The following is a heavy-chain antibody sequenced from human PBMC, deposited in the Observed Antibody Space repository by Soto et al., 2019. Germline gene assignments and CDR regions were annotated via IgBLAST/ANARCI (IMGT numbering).Heavy chain of an antibody. CDR3: ATTRGLAVGGSFNY. CDR2: FFSGST. Sequence: QLQLQESGPGLVRPSEPLSLTCSVSGGSITSSSSSWAWIRPPPGKGLEWIGTFFSGSTFSTPSLRSRVTISKDTSRNQFSLKLTSVAATDTAMYYCATTRGLAVGGSFNYWGQGALVTVSS. V-gene: IGHV4-39*01. CDR1: GGSITSSSSS. J-gene: IGHJ4*02. D-gene: IGHD6-13*01.